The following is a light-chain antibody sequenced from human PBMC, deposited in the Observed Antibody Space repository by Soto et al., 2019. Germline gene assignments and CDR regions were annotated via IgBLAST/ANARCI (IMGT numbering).Light chain of an antibody. V-gene: IGKV1-5*01. J-gene: IGKJ5*01. CDR3: QQYNSYSRT. CDR1: QTISSW. CDR2: DAS. Sequence: DIKLNQSHYTLSGCVGERVTLTCRASQTISSWLAWYQQKPGKAPKLLIYDASSLESGVPSRFSGSGSGTEFTLTISSLQPDDFATYYCQQYNSYSRTFGQGTRLEIK.